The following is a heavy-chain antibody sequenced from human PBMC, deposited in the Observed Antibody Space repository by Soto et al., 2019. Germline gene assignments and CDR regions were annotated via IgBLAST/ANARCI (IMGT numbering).Heavy chain of an antibody. V-gene: IGHV3-21*01. CDR3: ARDLNRGWYYYDSSGPAVLTGV. CDR1: GFTFSSYS. Sequence: PGGSLRPSCAASGFTFSSYSMNWVRQAPGKGLEWVSSISSSSSYIYYADSVKGRFTISRDNAKNSLYLQMNSLRAEDTAVYCCARDLNRGWYYYDSSGPAVLTGVSVLGSTATFSS. CDR2: ISSSSSYI. D-gene: IGHD3-22*01. J-gene: IGHJ6*02.